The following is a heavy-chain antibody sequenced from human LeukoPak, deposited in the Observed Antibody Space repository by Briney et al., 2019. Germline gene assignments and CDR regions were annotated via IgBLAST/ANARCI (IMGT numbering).Heavy chain of an antibody. V-gene: IGHV3-48*03. J-gene: IGHJ4*02. CDR3: ARDPSGSYFDY. D-gene: IGHD2-15*01. Sequence: GSLRLSCAASGFTFSGYEMNWVRQAPGKGLEWVSYISTSGSTIYYADSVKGRFTISRDNAKNSLYLQMNSLRAEDTAVYYCARDPSGSYFDYWGQGTLVTVSS. CDR2: ISTSGSTI. CDR1: GFTFSGYE.